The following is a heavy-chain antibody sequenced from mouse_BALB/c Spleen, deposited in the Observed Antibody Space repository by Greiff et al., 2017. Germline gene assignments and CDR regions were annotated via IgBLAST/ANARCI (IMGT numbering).Heavy chain of an antibody. CDR1: GFDFSRYW. J-gene: IGHJ3*01. D-gene: IGHD1-1*01. CDR2: INPDSSTI. Sequence: EVKLVESGGGLVQPGGSLKLSCAASGFDFSRYWMSWVRQAPGKGLEWIGEINPDSSTINYTPSLKDKFIISRDNAKNTLYLQMSKVRSEDTALYYCASPVHGSFAFGRRETGVTVSA. V-gene: IGHV4-1*02. CDR3: ASPVHGSFAF.